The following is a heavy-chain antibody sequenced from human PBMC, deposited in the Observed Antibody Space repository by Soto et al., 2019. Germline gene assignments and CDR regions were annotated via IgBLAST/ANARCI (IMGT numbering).Heavy chain of an antibody. Sequence: SETLSLTCTVSGDSLTRNYWSWIRQPPGKGLEWLAFIHNGQTTNYNPSLVGRVSVSVDTSKSQLSLNLNSVTAADTAVYYCATLPPRIVVSLLPIPTWGQGILVTVSS. CDR1: GDSLTRNY. J-gene: IGHJ5*02. CDR3: ATLPPRIVVSLLPIPT. V-gene: IGHV4-59*01. D-gene: IGHD2-21*01. CDR2: IHNGQTT.